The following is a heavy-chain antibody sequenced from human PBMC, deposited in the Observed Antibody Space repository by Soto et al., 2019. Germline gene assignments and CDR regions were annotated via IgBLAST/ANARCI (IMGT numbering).Heavy chain of an antibody. D-gene: IGHD1-7*01. CDR1: GGSVSGTSHY. CDR2: IDYRGST. J-gene: IGHJ1*01. Sequence: QVQLQESGPGLVKPSETLSLTCSVSGGSVSGTSHYWNLIRQTPGKGLELIGYIDYRGSTNYSPYLKNRVTIPVDTSKTQFSLKLTPVTAAHTAVYYCARGGTSSRRAVAGYFHYWGQGIQVTVSS. CDR3: ARGGTSSRRAVAGYFHY. V-gene: IGHV4-61*01.